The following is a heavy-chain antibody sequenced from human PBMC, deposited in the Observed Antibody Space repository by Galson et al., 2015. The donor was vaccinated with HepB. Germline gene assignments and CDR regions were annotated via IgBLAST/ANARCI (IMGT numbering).Heavy chain of an antibody. D-gene: IGHD6-13*01. CDR3: AKDRQQQLVGFGMDV. Sequence: SLRLSCAASGFTFSSYAMSWVRQAPGKGLEWVSAISGSGGSTYYADSVKGRFTISRGNSKNTLYLQMNSLRAEDTAVYYCAKDRQQQLVGFGMDVWGQGTTVTVSS. J-gene: IGHJ6*02. V-gene: IGHV3-23*01. CDR1: GFTFSSYA. CDR2: ISGSGGST.